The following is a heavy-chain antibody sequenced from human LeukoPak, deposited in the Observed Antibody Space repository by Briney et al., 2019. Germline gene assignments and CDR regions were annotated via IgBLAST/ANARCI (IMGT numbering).Heavy chain of an antibody. Sequence: GESLKISCKGSGYSFTSYWIGWVRQMPGKGLEWMGIIYPGDSDTRYSPYFQGQVTISADKSISTAYLEWSSLKASYPAMYYCARHVRMVRGVIEYFDYWGQGTLVTVSS. CDR3: ARHVRMVRGVIEYFDY. D-gene: IGHD3-10*01. V-gene: IGHV5-51*01. J-gene: IGHJ4*02. CDR1: GYSFTSYW. CDR2: IYPGDSDT.